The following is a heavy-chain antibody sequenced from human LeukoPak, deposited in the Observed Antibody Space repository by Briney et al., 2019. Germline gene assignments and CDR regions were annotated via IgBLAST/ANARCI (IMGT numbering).Heavy chain of an antibody. V-gene: IGHV3-7*01. CDR3: VAPLGYCSSTSCYDFDH. CDR2: IKQDGSEK. Sequence: GGSLRLSCAASGFTFSSYWMSWVRQAPGKGLEWVANIKQDGSEKYYVDSVKGRFTISRDNAKNSLYLQMNSLRAEDTAVYYCVAPLGYCSSTSCYDFDHWGQGTLVTVSS. J-gene: IGHJ4*02. D-gene: IGHD2-2*01. CDR1: GFTFSSYW.